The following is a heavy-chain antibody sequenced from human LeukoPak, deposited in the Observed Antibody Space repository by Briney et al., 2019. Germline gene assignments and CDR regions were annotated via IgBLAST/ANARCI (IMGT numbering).Heavy chain of an antibody. Sequence: GASVKVSCKASGYTFTIYDINWVRQAAGQGLEWMGWMNPDSGNTDFAQKFQGRVTMTRNTSISTAYMELSSLTSEDTAVYYCAVHLPGDYLDPWGQGTLATVSS. CDR1: GYTFTIYD. V-gene: IGHV1-8*01. D-gene: IGHD4-17*01. CDR2: MNPDSGNT. J-gene: IGHJ5*02. CDR3: AVHLPGDYLDP.